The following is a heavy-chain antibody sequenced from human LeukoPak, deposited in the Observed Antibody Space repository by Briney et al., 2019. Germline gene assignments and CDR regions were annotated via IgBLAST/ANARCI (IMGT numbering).Heavy chain of an antibody. D-gene: IGHD5-24*01. CDR3: ARHGLVEMALDY. CDR1: GYSISSGYY. Sequence: SETLSLTCAVSGYSISSGYYWGWIRQPPGKGPEWIGSIYHSGSTYYNPSLKSRVTISVDTSKNQFSLKLSSVTAADTAVYYCARHGLVEMALDYWGQGTLVTVSS. CDR2: IYHSGST. J-gene: IGHJ4*02. V-gene: IGHV4-38-2*01.